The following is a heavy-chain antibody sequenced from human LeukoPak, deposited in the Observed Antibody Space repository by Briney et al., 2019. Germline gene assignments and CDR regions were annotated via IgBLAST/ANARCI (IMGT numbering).Heavy chain of an antibody. CDR3: ARDRATIFGVVSPFDY. D-gene: IGHD3-3*01. J-gene: IGHJ4*02. V-gene: IGHV1-18*01. CDR2: SAYNGNT. Sequence: SAYNGNTNYAQKLQGRVTMTTDTSTSTAYMELRSLRSDDTAVYYCARDRATIFGVVSPFDYWGQGTLVTVSS.